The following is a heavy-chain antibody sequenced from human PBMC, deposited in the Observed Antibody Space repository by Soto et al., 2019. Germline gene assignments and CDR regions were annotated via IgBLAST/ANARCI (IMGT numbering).Heavy chain of an antibody. J-gene: IGHJ4*02. D-gene: IGHD3-10*01. V-gene: IGHV4-59*01. CDR2: IYYGGST. CDR1: GGSISSYY. Sequence: QVQLQESGPGLVKPSETLSLTCTVSGGSISSYYWSWIRQPPGKGLEWIGYIYYGGSTNYNPSLKSRVTISVHTSKNQFSLKLSSVTAADTAVYFCARTALHGSGDYWGQGTLVTVSS. CDR3: ARTALHGSGDY.